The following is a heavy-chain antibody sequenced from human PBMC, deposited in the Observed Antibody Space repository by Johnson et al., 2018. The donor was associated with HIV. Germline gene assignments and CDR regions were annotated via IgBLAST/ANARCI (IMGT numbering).Heavy chain of an antibody. CDR3: ARDGGYCSSTSCFRHWASTLDI. V-gene: IGHV3-30-3*01. CDR2: ISYDGGNK. Sequence: QVQLAESGGGVVQPGRTLRASCAASGFNFSSYAMHWVRQAPGQGLEWVAVISYDGGNKYYADSVKGRFTISRDTSKNTLYLQMNSLRAEETAVYYCARDGGYCSSTSCFRHWASTLDIWGQGTMVTVSS. CDR1: GFNFSSYA. J-gene: IGHJ3*02. D-gene: IGHD2-2*01.